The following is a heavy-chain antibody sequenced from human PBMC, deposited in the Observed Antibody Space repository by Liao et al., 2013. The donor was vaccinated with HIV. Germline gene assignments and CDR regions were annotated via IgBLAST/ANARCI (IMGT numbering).Heavy chain of an antibody. V-gene: IGHV4-61*02. J-gene: IGHJ6*03. Sequence: QVQLQESGPGLVKPSQTLSLTCTVSGGSISSGSYYWSWIRQPAGKGLEWIGRIYTGGSTNYNPSLKSRVTLSVDTSKNQFSLKLSSVTAADTAVYYCARGERVVVAHIYYYYYMDVWGKGTTVTVSS. CDR2: IYTGGST. D-gene: IGHD3-22*01. CDR3: ARGERVVVAHIYYYYYMDV. CDR1: GGSISSGSYY.